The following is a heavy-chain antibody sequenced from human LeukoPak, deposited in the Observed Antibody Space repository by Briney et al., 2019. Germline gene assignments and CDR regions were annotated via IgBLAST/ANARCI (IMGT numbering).Heavy chain of an antibody. CDR1: GFTFSSYS. J-gene: IGHJ3*02. CDR2: ISSSSSYI. CDR3: ARDPPRYCSGGSCYSDAFDI. D-gene: IGHD2-15*01. V-gene: IGHV3-21*04. Sequence: GGSLRFSCAASGFTFSSYSMNWVRQAPGKGLEWVSSISSSSSYIYYADSVKGRFTISRDNAKNSLYLQMNSLRAEDTAVYYCARDPPRYCSGGSCYSDAFDIWGQGTMVTVSS.